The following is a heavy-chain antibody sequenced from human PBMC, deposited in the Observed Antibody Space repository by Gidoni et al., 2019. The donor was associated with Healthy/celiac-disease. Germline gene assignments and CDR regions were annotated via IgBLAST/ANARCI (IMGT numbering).Heavy chain of an antibody. CDR1: GYSFTRQW. CDR2: TYPGDSDT. J-gene: IGHJ3*02. D-gene: IGHD4-17*01. CDR3: AVPYYGDYSPLAFDI. Sequence: EVQLAQSGAEAKTPGDSLKISCTGSGYSFTRQWIGWVRQMPGKGLAWMGITYPGDSDTKYRPSFKGQVTISADKSISTAYLQWSSLKASDTAMYYCAVPYYGDYSPLAFDIRGQGTRVTVSS. V-gene: IGHV5-51*01.